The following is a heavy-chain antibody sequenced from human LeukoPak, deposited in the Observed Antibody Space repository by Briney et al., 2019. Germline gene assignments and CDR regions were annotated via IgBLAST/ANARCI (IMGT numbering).Heavy chain of an antibody. CDR2: IYHSGST. CDR3: ARAAISPQYYYDSSGYHLDY. V-gene: IGHV4-38-2*02. CDR1: GYSISSGYY. D-gene: IGHD3-22*01. Sequence: SETLSLTCTVSGYSISSGYYWGWIRQPPGKGLEWIGSIYHSGSTYYNPSLKSRVTISVDTSKNQFSLKLSSVTAADTAVYYCARAAISPQYYYDSSGYHLDYWGQGTLVTVSS. J-gene: IGHJ4*02.